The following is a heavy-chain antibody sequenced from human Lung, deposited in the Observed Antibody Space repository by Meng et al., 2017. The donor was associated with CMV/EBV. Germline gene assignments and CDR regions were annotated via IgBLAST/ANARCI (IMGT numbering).Heavy chain of an antibody. D-gene: IGHD3-22*01. CDR2: ISTYNDNT. Sequence: ASVKVSCKASGYTFTSYGISWVRQAPGQGLEWMGWISTYNDNTNYAQKLQDRVTMTTDTSTSTAYMELRSLRSDDTAVYYCARVSGHLITMIVYYFDSWGQGTLVXVSS. CDR3: ARVSGHLITMIVYYFDS. V-gene: IGHV1-18*01. J-gene: IGHJ4*02. CDR1: GYTFTSYG.